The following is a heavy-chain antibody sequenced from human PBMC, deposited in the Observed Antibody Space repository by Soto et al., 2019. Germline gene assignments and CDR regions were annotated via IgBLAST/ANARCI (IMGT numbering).Heavy chain of an antibody. V-gene: IGHV3-7*05. Sequence: GGSLRLSCAASGFTFSSYWMSWVRQAPGKGLEWVANIKQDGSEKYYVDSVKGRFTISRDNAKNSLYLQMNSLRAEDTAVYYCARDGGRGGSGSYYNWGQGTLVTVSS. J-gene: IGHJ4*02. CDR2: IKQDGSEK. CDR3: ARDGGRGGSGSYYN. CDR1: GFTFSSYW. D-gene: IGHD3-10*01.